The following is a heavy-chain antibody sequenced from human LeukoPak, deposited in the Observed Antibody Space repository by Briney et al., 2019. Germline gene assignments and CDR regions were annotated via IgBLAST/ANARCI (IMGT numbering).Heavy chain of an antibody. CDR1: GYTFSGYY. Sequence: ASVKVSCKASGYTFSGYYMHWVRQAPGQGLEWMGWINPSSGSTNLAQKFQGRVTMTRDTSISTAYMELSRLRSDDTAVYYCARVYGLAVASSQFDYWGQGTLVTVSS. V-gene: IGHV1-2*02. CDR3: ARVYGLAVASSQFDY. D-gene: IGHD6-19*01. J-gene: IGHJ4*02. CDR2: INPSSGST.